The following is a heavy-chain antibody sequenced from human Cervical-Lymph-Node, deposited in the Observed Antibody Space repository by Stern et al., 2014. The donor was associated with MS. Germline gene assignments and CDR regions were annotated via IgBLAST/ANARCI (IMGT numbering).Heavy chain of an antibody. D-gene: IGHD6-13*01. CDR2: IIPFFGIT. Sequence: EHLVESGAEVKKPGSSVRVSCKASGGTFANYTISWVRQAPGQGLQWMGEIIPFFGITNYAPNLPGSVTITPDTSTTTYTSELSGLRSEDTAVYYCAGYSGWGQGTLVIVSS. CDR1: GGTFANYT. V-gene: IGHV1-69*17. CDR3: AGYSG. J-gene: IGHJ4*02.